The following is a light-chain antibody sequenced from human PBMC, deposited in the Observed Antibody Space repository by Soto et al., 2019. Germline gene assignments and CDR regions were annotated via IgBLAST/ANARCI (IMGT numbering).Light chain of an antibody. CDR2: DAS. CDR1: QDISNY. V-gene: IGKV1-33*01. CDR3: QQYDNLPPYT. J-gene: IGKJ2*01. Sequence: DIQMTQSPSSVSASVGDRVTITWQASQDISNYLNWYQQKPGKAPKLLIYDASNLETGVPSRFSGSGSGTDFTFTISSLQPEDIATYYCQQYDNLPPYTFGQGTKLEIK.